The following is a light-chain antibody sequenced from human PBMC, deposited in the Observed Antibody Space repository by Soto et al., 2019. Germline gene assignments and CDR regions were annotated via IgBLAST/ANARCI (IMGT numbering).Light chain of an antibody. V-gene: IGKV1-5*03. CDR2: TAS. Sequence: DIQLTQSPSTLSASVGDRVTNTCRASQSISYWLAWYQQKAGKAPKLLIYTASNLNSGVPSRFSGSGSGTEFTLTISSLQPDDFATYHCQQYDGYSGLTFGGGTKVEIK. J-gene: IGKJ4*01. CDR3: QQYDGYSGLT. CDR1: QSISYW.